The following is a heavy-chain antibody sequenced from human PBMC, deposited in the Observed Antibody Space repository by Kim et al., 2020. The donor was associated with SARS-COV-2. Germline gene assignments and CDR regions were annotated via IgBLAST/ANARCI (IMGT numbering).Heavy chain of an antibody. D-gene: IGHD2-21*02. CDR2: IWHDGSIK. V-gene: IGHV3-33*01. Sequence: GGSLRLSCAASGFTFSSYAMHWVRQAPGKGLEWVAVIWHDGSIKYYADSVKGRFTISRDNSKNTLFLQMNSLRVEDTAVFYCARDHDISTAISRYYFDYWGQGTLVTVSS. CDR1: GFTFSSYA. J-gene: IGHJ4*02. CDR3: ARDHDISTAISRYYFDY.